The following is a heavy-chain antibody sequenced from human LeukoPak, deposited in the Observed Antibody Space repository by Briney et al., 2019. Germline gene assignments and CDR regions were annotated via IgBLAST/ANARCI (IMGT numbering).Heavy chain of an antibody. J-gene: IGHJ6*02. D-gene: IGHD5-24*01. Sequence: PGGSLRLSCAASGFTFSTYAVNWVRQAPGKGLEWVSTISGSGDSTYYADSVKGRFTISRDNSKNTLYLQMNSLRAEDTAVYYCARDAGDGYNDPYYYYGMDVWGQGTTVTVSS. CDR3: ARDAGDGYNDPYYYYGMDV. V-gene: IGHV3-23*01. CDR2: ISGSGDST. CDR1: GFTFSTYA.